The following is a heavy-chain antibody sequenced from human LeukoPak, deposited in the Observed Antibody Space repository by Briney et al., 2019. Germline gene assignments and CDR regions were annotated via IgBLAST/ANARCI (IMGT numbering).Heavy chain of an antibody. D-gene: IGHD3-3*02. V-gene: IGHV3-11*04. CDR1: GLTLSNYY. J-gene: IGHJ4*02. Sequence: GGSLRLSCAASGLTLSNYYMSWIRQAPGKGLEWVSYISNIGSTTHHADSVKGRFTISRDNAKNSLYLQMNILRAEDTAVYYCASDISNKGFDYWGQGTLVTVSS. CDR2: ISNIGSTT. CDR3: ASDISNKGFDY.